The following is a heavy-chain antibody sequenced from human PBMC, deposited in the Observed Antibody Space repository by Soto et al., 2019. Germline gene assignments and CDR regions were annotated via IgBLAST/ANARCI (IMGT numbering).Heavy chain of an antibody. CDR3: ARDPSVTAIGRADH. Sequence: GGSLRLSCVVSGFTFDDYAMHWVRQAPGGGLEWVSGINWNSAVIGYADSVKGRFTISRDNAENALYLQMTSLRSEDTALYYCARDPSVTAIGRADHWGQGTLVTVSS. V-gene: IGHV3-9*01. CDR2: INWNSAVI. CDR1: GFTFDDYA. D-gene: IGHD5-18*01. J-gene: IGHJ4*02.